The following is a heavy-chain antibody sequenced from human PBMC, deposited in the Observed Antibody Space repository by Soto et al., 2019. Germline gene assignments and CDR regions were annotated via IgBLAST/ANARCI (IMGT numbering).Heavy chain of an antibody. J-gene: IGHJ4*02. Sequence: PGGSLRLSCAASWFTFSSYSMSWVRQSPWKGLELVSAISVSGGSTYYADFVKCRFTISRDNSKNTLYLQMNRLRAEDTAVYYCAKGRKSTVTDTFDDGGQGTLVTVSS. D-gene: IGHD4-17*01. CDR1: WFTFSSYS. CDR3: AKGRKSTVTDTFDD. V-gene: IGHV3-23*01. CDR2: ISVSGGST.